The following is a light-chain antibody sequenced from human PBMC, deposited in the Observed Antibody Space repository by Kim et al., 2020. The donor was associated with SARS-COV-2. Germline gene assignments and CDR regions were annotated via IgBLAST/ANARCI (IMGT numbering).Light chain of an antibody. V-gene: IGKV1-5*03. CDR2: KAA. CDR1: QSISSW. CDR3: QQYNGYSWA. J-gene: IGKJ1*01. Sequence: ASVGDRGTRTGRASQSISSWWAWYQQKPGKAAKLLGYKAASLERGVPSRWSGSGSGTEFTLTISRLRPDDFATYDCQQYNGYSWAFGQGSRVDIK.